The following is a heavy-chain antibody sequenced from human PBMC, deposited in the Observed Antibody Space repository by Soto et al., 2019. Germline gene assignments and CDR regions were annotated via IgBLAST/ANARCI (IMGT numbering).Heavy chain of an antibody. V-gene: IGHV1-18*01. D-gene: IGHD3-10*01. Sequence: QVQLVQSGAEVKKPGASVKVSCKASGYTFTSYGISWVRQAPGQGLEWMGWISAYNGNTNYAQKLQGRVTMTTDTSTSTAYMELRSLRSDDTAVYYCARETGLLWFGESKRYFDYWGQGTLVTVSS. J-gene: IGHJ4*02. CDR2: ISAYNGNT. CDR3: ARETGLLWFGESKRYFDY. CDR1: GYTFTSYG.